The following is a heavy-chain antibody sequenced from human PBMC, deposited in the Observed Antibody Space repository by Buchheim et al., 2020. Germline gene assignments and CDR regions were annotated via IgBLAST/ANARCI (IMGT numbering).Heavy chain of an antibody. CDR3: ARGFYWFDP. CDR2: ISYDGSNK. J-gene: IGHJ5*02. V-gene: IGHV3-30-3*01. D-gene: IGHD3-10*01. Sequence: QVQLVESGGGVVQPGRSLRLSCAASGFTFSSYAMHWVRQAPGKGLEWVAVISYDGSNKYYADSVKGRFTISRDNSKNTLYLQMNSLRAEDTPVYYCARGFYWFDPWGQGTL. CDR1: GFTFSSYA.